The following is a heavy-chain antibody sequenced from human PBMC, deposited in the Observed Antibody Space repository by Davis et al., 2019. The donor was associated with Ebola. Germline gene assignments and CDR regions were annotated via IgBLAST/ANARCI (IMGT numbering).Heavy chain of an antibody. CDR3: LLVFRYY. J-gene: IGHJ4*02. Sequence: GESLKISCAASGFTFSSYAMSWVRQAPGKGLEWVSAISGSGGSTYYADSVKGRFTISRDNSKNTLYLQMNSLRAEDTAVYYCLLVFRYYWGQGTLVTVSS. V-gene: IGHV3-23*01. D-gene: IGHD6-6*01. CDR2: ISGSGGST. CDR1: GFTFSSYA.